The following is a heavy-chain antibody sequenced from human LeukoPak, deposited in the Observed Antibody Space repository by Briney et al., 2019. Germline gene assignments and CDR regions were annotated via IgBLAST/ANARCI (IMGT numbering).Heavy chain of an antibody. CDR3: ARGERSYYDY. CDR1: GGSISSYF. V-gene: IGHV4-4*07. D-gene: IGHD1-26*01. J-gene: IGHJ4*02. Sequence: SETLSLTCTVSGGSISSYFWSWIRQPAGKGLEWIGRIYISGSTNYIPPLKSRVTMSVDTSKRQFSLKLSSVTAADTAVYFCARGERSYYDYWGQGTLVTVSS. CDR2: IYISGST.